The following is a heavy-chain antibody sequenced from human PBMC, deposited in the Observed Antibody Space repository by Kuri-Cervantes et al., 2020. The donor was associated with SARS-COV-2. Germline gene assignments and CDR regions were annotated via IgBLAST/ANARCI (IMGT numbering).Heavy chain of an antibody. Sequence: GESLKISCAASGFTFTNYAMSWVRQAPGKGLEWVTAISGTGSTTYYADSVRGRFTISRDNSKNTLYLQMSSLRAEDTALYYCAKFRYSGSYYDFDYWGQGPLVTVSS. D-gene: IGHD1-26*01. CDR3: AKFRYSGSYYDFDY. CDR2: ISGTGSTT. J-gene: IGHJ4*02. V-gene: IGHV3-23*01. CDR1: GFTFTNYA.